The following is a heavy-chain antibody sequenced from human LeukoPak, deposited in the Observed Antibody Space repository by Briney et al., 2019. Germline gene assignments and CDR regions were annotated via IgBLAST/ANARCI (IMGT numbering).Heavy chain of an antibody. CDR3: ARRMISELSIDEGNWLDP. Sequence: ASETLSLTCTVSGGSISNHYWNWIRQSPGKGLEWIGYILSSGSTHHNPSLTSRIALSVDTSRNQFSLKLTSVTAADTAVYYCARRMISELSIDEGNWLDPWGQGTLVTVSS. CDR1: GGSISNHY. J-gene: IGHJ5*02. CDR2: ILSSGST. V-gene: IGHV4-4*09. D-gene: IGHD3-22*01.